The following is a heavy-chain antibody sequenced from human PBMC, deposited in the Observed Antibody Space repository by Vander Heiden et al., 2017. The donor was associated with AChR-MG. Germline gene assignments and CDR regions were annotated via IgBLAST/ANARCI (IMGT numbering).Heavy chain of an antibody. CDR2: ISGSGRHT. CDR1: GFTFGNFA. CDR3: AKGRVPYSRSSNSFDI. D-gene: IGHD6-6*01. Sequence: EVGLLESGGGLTQPGGSLSLSCAASGFTFGNFAMSWVRPAPGKGVEWVATISGSGRHTYFEDSVGGRFSISRDDSKSTLHLEMNSLRAEDTAMYYCAKGRVPYSRSSNSFDIWGQGTMVTVSS. J-gene: IGHJ3*02. V-gene: IGHV3-23*01.